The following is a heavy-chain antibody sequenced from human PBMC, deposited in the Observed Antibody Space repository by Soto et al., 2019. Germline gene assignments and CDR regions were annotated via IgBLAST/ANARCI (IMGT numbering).Heavy chain of an antibody. D-gene: IGHD3-3*01. J-gene: IGHJ6*03. CDR1: GFTFSSYS. V-gene: IGHV3-48*01. Sequence: GGSLRLSCAASGFTFSSYSMNWVRQAPGKGLEWVSYISSSSSTIYYADSVKGGFTISRDNAKNLLYLHMNSLRAEDTAVYYCAREGDDFWSGYYRYYYMDVWGKGTTVTVSS. CDR2: ISSSSSTI. CDR3: AREGDDFWSGYYRYYYMDV.